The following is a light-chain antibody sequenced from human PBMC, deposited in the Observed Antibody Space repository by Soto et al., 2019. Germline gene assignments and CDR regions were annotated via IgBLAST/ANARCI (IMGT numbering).Light chain of an antibody. J-gene: IGKJ5*01. CDR1: QSVSSN. CDR3: QQYGSSPFT. CDR2: GSS. Sequence: IVMTHSPATLSVSPGERATLSCRASQSVSSNLAWYQQKPGQAPRLLIYGSSTRATGIPARFSGTGSGTDFTLTISSLEPEDFAVYYCQQYGSSPFTFGQGTRLEIK. V-gene: IGKV3-15*01.